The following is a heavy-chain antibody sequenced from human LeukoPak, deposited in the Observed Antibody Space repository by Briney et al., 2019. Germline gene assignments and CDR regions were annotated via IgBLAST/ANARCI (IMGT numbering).Heavy chain of an antibody. V-gene: IGHV3-23*01. J-gene: IGHJ4*02. Sequence: PGGSLRLSCAASGFTFSSYGMSWVRQAPGKGLEWVSAISGSGGSTYYADSVKGRITISRDNTKNTVYLQMNSLRAEDTAVYYCARGLAYYYDSSAYFLDYWGQGTLVTVSS. D-gene: IGHD3-22*01. CDR3: ARGLAYYYDSSAYFLDY. CDR2: ISGSGGST. CDR1: GFTFSSYG.